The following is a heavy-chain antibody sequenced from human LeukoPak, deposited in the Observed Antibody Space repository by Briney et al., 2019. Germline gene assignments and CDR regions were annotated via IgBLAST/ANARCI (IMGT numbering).Heavy chain of an antibody. CDR2: IKSDGSST. J-gene: IGHJ4*02. D-gene: IGHD5-24*01. CDR3: ARVGGYNSYFDY. V-gene: IGHV3-74*01. CDR1: GFTFSSHW. Sequence: GGSLRVSCAASGFTFSSHWMHWVRQAPGEGLVWVSRIKSDGSSTDYADSVKGRFTISRDNAKNTLYLQMNSLRAEDTAVYFCARVGGYNSYFDYWGQGTLVTVSS.